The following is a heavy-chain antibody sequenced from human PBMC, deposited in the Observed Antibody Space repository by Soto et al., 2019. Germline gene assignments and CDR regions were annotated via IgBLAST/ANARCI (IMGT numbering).Heavy chain of an antibody. V-gene: IGHV3-23*01. CDR1: GFTFSTYA. D-gene: IGHD3-10*01. CDR3: TKTPRSYYYYMDV. J-gene: IGHJ6*03. CDR2: ISGSGSDR. Sequence: EVQVLESGGGLVQPGGSLRLSCVAFGFTFSTYAMNWVRQAPGKGLEWVSGISGSGSDRYYADSVRGRFTISRDNSNNTLNLQMDSLRAEDTAIYYCTKTPRSYYYYMDVWGKGTTVTVSS.